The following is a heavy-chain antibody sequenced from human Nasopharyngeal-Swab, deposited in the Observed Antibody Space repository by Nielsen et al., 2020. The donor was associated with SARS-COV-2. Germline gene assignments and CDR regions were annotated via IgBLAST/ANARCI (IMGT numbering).Heavy chain of an antibody. J-gene: IGHJ6*03. Sequence: GESLKISCAASGFTFSSYSMNWVRQAPGKGLEWVSSISSSSSYIYYADSVKGRFTISRDNAKNSLYLQMNSLRAEDTAVYYCAKDGGSSSWFGDYYYYYYMDVWGKGTTVTVSS. V-gene: IGHV3-21*01. D-gene: IGHD6-13*01. CDR2: ISSSSSYI. CDR3: AKDGGSSSWFGDYYYYYYMDV. CDR1: GFTFSSYS.